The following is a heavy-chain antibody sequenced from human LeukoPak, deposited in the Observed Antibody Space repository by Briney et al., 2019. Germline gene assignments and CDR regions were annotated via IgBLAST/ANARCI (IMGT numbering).Heavy chain of an antibody. CDR1: GGSISGSHYY. V-gene: IGHV4-39*01. CDR3: ARGYDY. J-gene: IGHJ4*02. CDR2: INYSGNR. Sequence: ASETLSLTCTVSGGSISGSHYYWAWIRQPPGKGLEWIGTINYSGNRYYNPSLWSRVTISVDTSTNQFSLNLNSVTAADTAVYYCARGYDYWGQGTLVAVSS. D-gene: IGHD3-22*01.